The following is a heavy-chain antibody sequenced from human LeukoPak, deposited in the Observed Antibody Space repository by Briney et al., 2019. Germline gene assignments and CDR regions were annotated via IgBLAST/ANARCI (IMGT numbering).Heavy chain of an antibody. Sequence: SETLSLTCTVSGGSISSSSYYWGWIRQPPGKGLEWIGSIYYSGSTYYNPSLKSRVTISVDTSKNQFSLKLSSVTAADTAVYYCARGRMVRGVMGRDRGYYYMDVWGKGTTVTVSS. CDR3: ARGRMVRGVMGRDRGYYYMDV. V-gene: IGHV4-39*07. CDR2: IYYSGST. CDR1: GGSISSSSYY. D-gene: IGHD3-10*01. J-gene: IGHJ6*03.